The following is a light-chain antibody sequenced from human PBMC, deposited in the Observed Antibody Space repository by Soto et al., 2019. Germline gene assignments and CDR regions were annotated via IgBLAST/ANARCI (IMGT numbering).Light chain of an antibody. V-gene: IGKV3D-15*01. J-gene: IGKJ2*02. CDR3: QQETNSPPGT. Sequence: EVVMTQSPATLSVSPGERATLSFRASQRVSANFAWSQQKPGQAPRLLIYDPSTRAPGIPTRFSGSGSGTEGNPAICRLQYKLVADYYCQQETNSPPGTVGQGTKLEL. CDR2: DPS. CDR1: QRVSAN.